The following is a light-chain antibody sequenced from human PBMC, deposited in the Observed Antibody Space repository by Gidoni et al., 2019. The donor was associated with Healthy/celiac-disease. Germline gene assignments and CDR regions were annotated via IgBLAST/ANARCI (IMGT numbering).Light chain of an antibody. CDR1: QSVSSN. CDR3: QQYNNWLLFT. V-gene: IGKV3-15*01. CDR2: GAS. J-gene: IGKJ3*01. Sequence: DIVLTQSPATLSVSPGERATLSCRASQSVSSNLAWYQQKPGQAPRLLIYGASTRATGIPARFSGSGSGTEFTLTISSLQSEDVAVYYCQQYNNWLLFTFGPGTKVDIK.